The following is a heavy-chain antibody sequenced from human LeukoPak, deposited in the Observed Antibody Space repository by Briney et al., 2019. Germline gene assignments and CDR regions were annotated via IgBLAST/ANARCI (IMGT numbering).Heavy chain of an antibody. CDR3: ARGVGAFDY. D-gene: IGHD1-26*01. J-gene: IGHJ4*02. Sequence: PGGSLRLSCAASGFTVSSNYMSWVRQAPGKGLEWVSYISGSGTTIYYADSVKGRFTISRDNAKKSLYLQMNSLRDDDTALYYCARGVGAFDYWGQGSLVTVSS. V-gene: IGHV3-48*02. CDR1: GFTVSSNY. CDR2: ISGSGTTI.